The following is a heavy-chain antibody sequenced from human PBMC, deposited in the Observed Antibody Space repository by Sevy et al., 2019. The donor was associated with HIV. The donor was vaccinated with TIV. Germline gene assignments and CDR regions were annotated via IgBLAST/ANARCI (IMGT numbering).Heavy chain of an antibody. CDR3: ARGKHISDYYGSFDY. CDR2: IWLTGAT. CDR1: GVTVSSNF. Sequence: GGSLRLSCTVSGVTVSSNFISWVRQAPGKGLEWVSVIWLTGATYYADSVKGRFTISRDNSKNTVYLDMSSLRADDTTVYFCARGKHISDYYGSFDYWGQGTLVTVSS. D-gene: IGHD3-3*01. J-gene: IGHJ4*02. V-gene: IGHV3-53*01.